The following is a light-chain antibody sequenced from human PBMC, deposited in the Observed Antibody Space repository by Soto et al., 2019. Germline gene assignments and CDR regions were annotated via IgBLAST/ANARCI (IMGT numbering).Light chain of an antibody. CDR2: NNN. CDR3: AAWDDSLNGLV. J-gene: IGLJ1*01. Sequence: QSVLTQPPSASGTPGQRVTISCSGSSSNIGSNTINWHQQLPGTAPKLLIYNNNQRPSGVPDRFSGSKSGTSASLAISGLQSEDEADYYCAAWDDSLNGLVFGTGTKLTVL. CDR1: SSNIGSNT. V-gene: IGLV1-44*01.